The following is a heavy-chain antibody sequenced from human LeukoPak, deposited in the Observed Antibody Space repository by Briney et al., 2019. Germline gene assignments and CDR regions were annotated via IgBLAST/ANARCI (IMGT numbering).Heavy chain of an antibody. CDR3: ARGGGYYPIDY. CDR2: LYSDGRT. Sequence: GGSLRLSCAASGFTVNSNYMNWVRQAPGKGLEWVSVLYSDGRTYYADSVKGRFTISRDTSKNTLYLQVNSLRAEDTAVYYCARGGGYYPIDYWGQGTLVTVSS. D-gene: IGHD2-15*01. V-gene: IGHV3-53*01. J-gene: IGHJ4*02. CDR1: GFTVNSNY.